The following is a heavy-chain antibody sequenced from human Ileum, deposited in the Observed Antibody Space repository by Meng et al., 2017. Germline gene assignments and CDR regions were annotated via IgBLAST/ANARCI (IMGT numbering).Heavy chain of an antibody. J-gene: IGHJ4*02. CDR1: GFTFSSYA. D-gene: IGHD2-15*01. V-gene: IGHV3-23*01. CDR2: VSGSAVST. CDR3: AKRGPYCSGGNCYYYFDY. Sequence: GESLKISCAASGFTFSSYAISWVRQAPGKGLEGVSTVSGSAVSTSHADSVKGRFTISRDNSKNTVYLQMNSLRAEDTAVYYCAKRGPYCSGGNCYYYFDYWGQGTLVTVSS.